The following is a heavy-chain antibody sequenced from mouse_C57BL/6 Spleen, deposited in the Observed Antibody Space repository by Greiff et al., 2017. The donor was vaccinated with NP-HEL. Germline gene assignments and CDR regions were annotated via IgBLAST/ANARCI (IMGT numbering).Heavy chain of an antibody. V-gene: IGHV1-18*01. CDR2: INPNNGGT. CDR3: GRGRWLLDWYFDV. D-gene: IGHD2-3*01. CDR1: GYTFTDYN. Sequence: EVQLQQSGPELVKPGASVKIPCKASGYTFTDYNMDWVKQSHGKSLEWIGDINPNNGGTIYNQKFKGKATLTVDKSSSTAYMELRSLTSEDTAVYYCGRGRWLLDWYFDVWGTGTTVTVSS. J-gene: IGHJ1*03.